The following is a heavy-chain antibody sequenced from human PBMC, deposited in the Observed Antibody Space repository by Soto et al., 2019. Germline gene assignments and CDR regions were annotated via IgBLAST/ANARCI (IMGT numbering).Heavy chain of an antibody. CDR3: ERGAPYSYGPHYGLDV. Sequence: QVQLVESGGDVVQPGRSVRLSCAASGFTFSSYGMNWVRQAPGKGLQWVAVIWYVGRNKHFADYVKGRLTISRDNSKNTLSLQMNSLRVEDTAVYYCERGAPYSYGPHYGLDVWGPGTTVTVS. V-gene: IGHV3-33*01. CDR2: IWYVGRNK. J-gene: IGHJ6*02. D-gene: IGHD2-15*01. CDR1: GFTFSSYG.